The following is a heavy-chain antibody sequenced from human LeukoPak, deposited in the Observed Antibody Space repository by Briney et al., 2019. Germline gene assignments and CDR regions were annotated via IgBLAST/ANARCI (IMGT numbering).Heavy chain of an antibody. J-gene: IGHJ4*02. Sequence: GGSLRLSCAASGFTFSSYAMHWVRRAPGKGLEGVAVISYDGSNKYYADSVKGRFTISRDNSKNTLYLQMNSLRAEDTAVYYCATSRYYYDSSGPQFDYWGQGTLVTVSS. CDR3: ATSRYYYDSSGPQFDY. V-gene: IGHV3-30*04. CDR1: GFTFSSYA. D-gene: IGHD3-22*01. CDR2: ISYDGSNK.